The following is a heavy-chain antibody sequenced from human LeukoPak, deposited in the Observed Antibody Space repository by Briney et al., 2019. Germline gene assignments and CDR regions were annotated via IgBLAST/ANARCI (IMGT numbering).Heavy chain of an antibody. D-gene: IGHD3-22*01. CDR3: ARGELGDRSGFSFFDY. Sequence: ASVKVSCKAPRGTFDSNGISWVRQAPGQGLEWMGGVMAIFGGVKYGQKFQGRATITTDASTSTAYMELRSLTSEDTGIYYCARGELGDRSGFSFFDYWGQGTLVTVSS. CDR2: VMAIFGGV. CDR1: RGTFDSNG. J-gene: IGHJ4*02. V-gene: IGHV1-69*05.